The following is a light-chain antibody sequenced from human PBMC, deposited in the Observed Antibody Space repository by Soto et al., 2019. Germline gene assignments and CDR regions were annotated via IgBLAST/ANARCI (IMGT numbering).Light chain of an antibody. CDR2: YDD. CDR3: AAWDDSLNGRV. Sequence: QSVLTQPPSVSEAPRQRVTISCSGSSSNIGNNAVNWYQQLPGKAPKLLIYYDDLLPSGVSDRFSGSMSGTSASLAISGLQSEDEADYYCAAWDDSLNGRVFGTGTKLTVL. J-gene: IGLJ1*01. CDR1: SSNIGNNA. V-gene: IGLV1-36*01.